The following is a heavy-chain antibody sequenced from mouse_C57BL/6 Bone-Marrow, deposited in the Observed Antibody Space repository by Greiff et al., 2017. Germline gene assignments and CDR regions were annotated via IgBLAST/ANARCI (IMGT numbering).Heavy chain of an antibody. J-gene: IGHJ4*01. CDR3: ARQEGYYGMDY. V-gene: IGHV5-6*02. D-gene: IGHD1-1*01. CDR2: ISSGGSYT. Sequence: EVKVEESGGDLVKPGGSLKLSCAASGFTFSSYGMSWVRQTPDKRLEWVATISSGGSYTYYTDSVKGRVTISRDNAKNTLYLQMSRLKSEDTALYYCARQEGYYGMDYWGQGTSVTVSS. CDR1: GFTFSSYG.